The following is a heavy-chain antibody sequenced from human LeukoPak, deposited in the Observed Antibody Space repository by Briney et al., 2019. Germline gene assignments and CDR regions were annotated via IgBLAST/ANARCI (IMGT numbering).Heavy chain of an antibody. CDR3: ARLFRGYSYGYTGTSDY. D-gene: IGHD5-18*01. V-gene: IGHV1-69*05. CDR2: IIPIFGTT. J-gene: IGHJ4*02. CDR1: GGTFSSYA. Sequence: SVKVSCKASGGTFSSYAISWVRQAPGQGLEWMGGIIPIFGTTNYAQKFQGRVTITTDESTSTAYMELSSLRSEDTAVYYCARLFRGYSYGYTGTSDYWGQGTLVNVSS.